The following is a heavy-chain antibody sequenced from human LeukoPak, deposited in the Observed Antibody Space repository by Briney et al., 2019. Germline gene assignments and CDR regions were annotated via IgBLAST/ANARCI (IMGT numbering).Heavy chain of an antibody. J-gene: IGHJ6*02. Sequence: RTGWSLRLSCAASGFTFLSYEMNWVRQAPGKGLEWVSYISSSCSTIYYADSVKGRFTISRDNAKNSLYRQMNSLRAEDTAVYYCARETVAGTFYYGMDGWGQGTTVTVSS. CDR3: ARETVAGTFYYGMDG. V-gene: IGHV3-48*03. D-gene: IGHD6-19*01. CDR2: ISSSCSTI. CDR1: GFTFLSYE.